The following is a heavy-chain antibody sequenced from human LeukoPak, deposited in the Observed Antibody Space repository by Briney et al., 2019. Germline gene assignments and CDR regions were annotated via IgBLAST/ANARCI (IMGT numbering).Heavy chain of an antibody. J-gene: IGHJ4*02. V-gene: IGHV3-23*01. D-gene: IGHD5-12*01. CDR3: ARTSHYVDIAATIPYGIYYFDY. CDR1: GFAFSSYA. CDR2: ISVSGGDT. Sequence: GGSLRLSCAASGFAFSSYAMTWVRQAPGKGLEWVSGISVSGGDTYYADSVKGRFTISRDNSKNTLYLQMNSLRAEDTAVYYCARTSHYVDIAATIPYGIYYFDYWGQGTLVTVSS.